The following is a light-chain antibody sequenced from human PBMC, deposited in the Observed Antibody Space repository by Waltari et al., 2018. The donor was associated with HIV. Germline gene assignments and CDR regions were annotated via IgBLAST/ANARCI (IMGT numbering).Light chain of an antibody. J-gene: IGLJ1*01. CDR2: QYS. V-gene: IGLV3-1*01. CDR3: QAWDSSTALYV. Sequence: SYELTEPPSVPVSPGQTHSITCPEDKLGAKYASWYQQKPGQSTVLVIYQYSKRPSGIPERFSGSNSGNTATLTISGTQAMDEADYYCQAWDSSTALYVFGTGTKVTVL. CDR1: KLGAKY.